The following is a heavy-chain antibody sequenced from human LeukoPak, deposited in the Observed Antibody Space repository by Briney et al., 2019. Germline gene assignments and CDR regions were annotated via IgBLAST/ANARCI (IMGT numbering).Heavy chain of an antibody. V-gene: IGHV3-13*01. D-gene: IGHD6-13*01. CDR2: IGTAGEI. J-gene: IGHJ2*01. CDR1: EFTFDDYG. CDR3: ARAAYSSTWYSRYFDL. Sequence: PGGSLRLSCAASEFTFDDYGMSGVRQATGKGLEWVSGIGTAGEIYYPGSVKGRFTISRENAKNSLYLQMNSLRAGDTAVYYCARAAYSSTWYSRYFDLWGRGTLVTVSS.